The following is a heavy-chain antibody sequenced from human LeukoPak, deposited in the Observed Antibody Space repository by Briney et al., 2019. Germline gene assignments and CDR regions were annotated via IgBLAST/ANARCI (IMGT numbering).Heavy chain of an antibody. CDR1: GGSISSSSYY. D-gene: IGHD3-10*01. V-gene: IGHV4-39*01. CDR2: IYYSGST. CDR3: ARHVTAGESYYPEYFQH. J-gene: IGHJ1*01. Sequence: PSETLSLTCTVSGGSISSSSYYWGWIRQPPGKGLEWIGSIYYSGSTYYNPSLKSRVTISVDTSKNQFSLKLSSVTAADTAVYYCARHVTAGESYYPEYFQHWGQGTLVTVSS.